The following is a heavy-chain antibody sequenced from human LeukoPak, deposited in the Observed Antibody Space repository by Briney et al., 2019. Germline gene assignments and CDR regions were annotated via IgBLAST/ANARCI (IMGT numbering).Heavy chain of an antibody. V-gene: IGHV3-72*01. J-gene: IGHJ3*02. CDR3: TRDGGDSINTAFDI. Sequence: GGSLRLSCAASGFTFSDYILDWVRQAPGKGLEWVGRIRRGSNSYTTEYAASVKARFFISRDDSQNSLFLHMYSLKTEDTAVYYCTRDGGDSINTAFDIWGRGTMVTVSS. CDR1: GFTFSDYI. CDR2: IRRGSNSYTT. D-gene: IGHD3-16*01.